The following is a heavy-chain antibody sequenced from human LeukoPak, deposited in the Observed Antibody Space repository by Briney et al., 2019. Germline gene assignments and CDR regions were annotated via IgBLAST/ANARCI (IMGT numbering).Heavy chain of an antibody. D-gene: IGHD3-9*01. CDR2: IYPGDSDT. J-gene: IGHJ4*02. CDR1: GYSFANYW. V-gene: IGHV5-51*01. Sequence: GESLKISCKGSGYSFANYWIAWVRQMPGKGLEWMGIIYPGDSDTRYSPSFQGQVTISADKSISTAYLQWSSLKASDTAMYYCARPKEYDILTGYYFWGQGTLVTVSS. CDR3: ARPKEYDILTGYYF.